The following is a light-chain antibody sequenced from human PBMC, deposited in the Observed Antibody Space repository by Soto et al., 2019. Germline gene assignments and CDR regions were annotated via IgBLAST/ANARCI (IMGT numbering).Light chain of an antibody. CDR1: ISNIGTNY. Sequence: AVVTQPPSVSGTPGQRVTISCSGGISNIGTNYVHWFQQLPGTAPKVLSNRDNQRPSGVPDRFSGSKSGTSASLAISGLRSEDEAEYYCAAWDDTVRSYVFGTGTQLTVL. J-gene: IGLJ1*01. CDR3: AAWDDTVRSYV. CDR2: RDN. V-gene: IGLV1-47*01.